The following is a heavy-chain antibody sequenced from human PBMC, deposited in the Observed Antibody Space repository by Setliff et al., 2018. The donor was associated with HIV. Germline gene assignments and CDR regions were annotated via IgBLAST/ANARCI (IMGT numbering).Heavy chain of an antibody. CDR2: IKQDGSEK. CDR3: ANYYHSSGGYAFDT. Sequence: PGGSLRLSCAASGFNLNTYWMTWVRQAPGRGLEWVAIIKQDGSEKYYVDSVKGRFTISRDNAKNSLYLQMNSLRAEDTAVYYCANYYHSSGGYAFDTWGQGTMVTVSS. J-gene: IGHJ3*02. D-gene: IGHD3-22*01. CDR1: GFNLNTYW. V-gene: IGHV3-7*03.